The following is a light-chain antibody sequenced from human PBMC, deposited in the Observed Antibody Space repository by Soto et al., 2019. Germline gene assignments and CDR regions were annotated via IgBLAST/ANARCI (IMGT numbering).Light chain of an antibody. J-gene: IGKJ5*01. CDR1: QSVTNY. Sequence: EIVLIPAAAALSISPGERATLSCRASQSVTNYLAWYQQKAGQAPRLLIYETIHRATGIPARFSGSGSGTDFTLTISSLEPEDFAVYYCQHRSHWLITFGQGTRLEIK. CDR3: QHRSHWLIT. CDR2: ETI. V-gene: IGKV3-11*01.